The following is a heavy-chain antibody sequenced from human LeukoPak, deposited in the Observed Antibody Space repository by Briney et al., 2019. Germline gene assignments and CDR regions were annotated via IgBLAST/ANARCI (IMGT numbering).Heavy chain of an antibody. V-gene: IGHV1-2*06. D-gene: IGHD3-3*01. CDR1: GYTFTGYY. CDR3: AVPLLHGAPRSGTLPY. CDR2: INPNSGGT. Sequence: ASVKVSCKASGYTFTGYYMHWVRQAPGQGLEWMGRINPNSGGTNYAQKFQGRVTMTRDTSISTAYMELSRLRSDDTAVYSCAVPLLHGAPRSGTLPYWGQGTLVTVSS. J-gene: IGHJ4*02.